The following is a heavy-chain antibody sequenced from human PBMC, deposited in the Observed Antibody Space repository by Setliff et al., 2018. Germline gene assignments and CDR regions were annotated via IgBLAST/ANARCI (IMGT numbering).Heavy chain of an antibody. V-gene: IGHV1-69*13. CDR2: IIPIFGTA. J-gene: IGHJ4*02. CDR3: ASSRDYNFWSGYYSPLDY. D-gene: IGHD3-3*01. Sequence: GASVKVSCKASGYTFTSYGISWVRQAPGQGLEWMGGIIPIFGTANYAQKFQGRVTITADESTSTAYMELSSLRSEDTAVYYCASSRDYNFWSGYYSPLDYWGQGTLVTVSS. CDR1: GYTFTSYG.